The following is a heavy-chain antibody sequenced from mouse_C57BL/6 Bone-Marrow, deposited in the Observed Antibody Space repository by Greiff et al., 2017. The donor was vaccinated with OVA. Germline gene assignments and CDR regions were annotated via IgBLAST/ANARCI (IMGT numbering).Heavy chain of an antibody. D-gene: IGHD1-1*01. Sequence: VQLKESGPGLVKPSQSLSLTCSVTGYSITSGYYWNWIRQFPGNKLEWMGYISYDGSNNYNPSLKNRISITRDTSKNQFFLKLNSVTTEDTATYYCARDEMYYGSRGGRNYWGQGTSVTVSS. CDR3: ARDEMYYGSRGGRNY. J-gene: IGHJ4*01. V-gene: IGHV3-6*01. CDR2: ISYDGSN. CDR1: GYSITSGYY.